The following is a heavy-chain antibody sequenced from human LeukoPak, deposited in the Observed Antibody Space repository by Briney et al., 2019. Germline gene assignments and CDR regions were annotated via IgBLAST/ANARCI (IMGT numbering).Heavy chain of an antibody. D-gene: IGHD3-9*01. CDR2: IYYSGST. J-gene: IGHJ4*02. V-gene: IGHV4-59*01. CDR1: GGSISSYY. Sequence: SETLSLTCTVSGGSISSYYWSWIRQPPGKGLEWIGYIYYSGSTNYNPSLNSRVTISVDTSKNQFSLKLSSVTAADTAVYYCARVRYDILTGYYVDYWGQGTLVTVSS. CDR3: ARVRYDILTGYYVDY.